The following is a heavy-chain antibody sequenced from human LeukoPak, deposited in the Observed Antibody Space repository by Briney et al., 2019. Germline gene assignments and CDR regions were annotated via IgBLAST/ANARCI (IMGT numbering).Heavy chain of an antibody. CDR3: AKDGNIVVVPAAPNWFDP. CDR2: ISGSGGST. V-gene: IGHV3-23*01. CDR1: GFTFSSYA. J-gene: IGHJ5*02. Sequence: GGSLRLSCAASGFTFSSYAMSWVRQAPGKGLEWVSAISGSGGSTYYADSVKGRFTISRDNSKSTLYLQMNSLRAEDTAVYYCAKDGNIVVVPAAPNWFDPWGQGTLVTVSS. D-gene: IGHD2-2*01.